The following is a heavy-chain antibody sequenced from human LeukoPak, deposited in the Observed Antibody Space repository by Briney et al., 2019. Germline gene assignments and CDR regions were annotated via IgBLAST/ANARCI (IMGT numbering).Heavy chain of an antibody. J-gene: IGHJ3*02. D-gene: IGHD3-3*01. CDR1: GGSISSSSYY. Sequence: SETLSLTCTVSGGSISSSSYYWGWIRQPPGKGLEWIGSIYYTGSTYYNPSLKSRVTISVDTSKNQFSLKLSSVTAADTAVYYCARGSRLGVVERDASDIWGQGTMVTVSS. V-gene: IGHV4-39*01. CDR3: ARGSRLGVVERDASDI. CDR2: IYYTGST.